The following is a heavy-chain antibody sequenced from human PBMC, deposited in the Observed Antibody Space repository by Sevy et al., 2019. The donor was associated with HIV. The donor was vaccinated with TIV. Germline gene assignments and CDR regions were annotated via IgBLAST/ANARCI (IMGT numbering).Heavy chain of an antibody. CDR3: ARDRSGYYYYGMDV. D-gene: IGHD3-10*01. CDR2: ISAYNGNT. Sequence: ASVKVSCKASGYTFTSYGIRWVRQAPGQGLEWMGWISAYNGNTNYAQKLQGRVTMTTDTSTSTAYMELRSLRSDDTAVYYCARDRSGYYYYGMDVWGQGTTVTVSS. V-gene: IGHV1-18*01. CDR1: GYTFTSYG. J-gene: IGHJ6*02.